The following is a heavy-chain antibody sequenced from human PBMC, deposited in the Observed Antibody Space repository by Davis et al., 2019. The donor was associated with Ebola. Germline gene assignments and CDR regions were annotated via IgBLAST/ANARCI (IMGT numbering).Heavy chain of an antibody. V-gene: IGHV3-7*03. CDR1: GFTFSTYW. J-gene: IGHJ6*04. CDR2: IKQDGSDK. Sequence: GGSLRLSCAASGFTFSTYWMSWVRQVPGKGLEWVANIKQDGSDKQYVDSVKGRFTISRDNAKNSLYLQMNSLRAEDTALYYCAKDIGYGDYGGDYYGMDVWGKGTTVTVSS. CDR3: AKDIGYGDYGGDYYGMDV. D-gene: IGHD4-17*01.